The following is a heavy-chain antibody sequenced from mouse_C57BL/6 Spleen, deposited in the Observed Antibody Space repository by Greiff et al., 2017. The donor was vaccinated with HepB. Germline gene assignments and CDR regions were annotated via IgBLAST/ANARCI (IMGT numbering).Heavy chain of an antibody. D-gene: IGHD2-3*01. V-gene: IGHV1-42*01. CDR2: INPSTGGT. CDR1: GYSFTGYY. CDR3: ARALYDSFAY. Sequence: VQLQQSGPELVKPGASVKISCKASGYSFTGYYMNWVKQSPEKSLEWIGEINPSTGGTTYNQKFKAKATLTVDKSSSTAYMQLKSLTSEDSAVYYCARALYDSFAYWGQGTLVTVSA. J-gene: IGHJ3*01.